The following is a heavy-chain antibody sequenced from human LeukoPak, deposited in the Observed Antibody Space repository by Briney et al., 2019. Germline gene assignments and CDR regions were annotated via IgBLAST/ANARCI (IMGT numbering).Heavy chain of an antibody. V-gene: IGHV4-39*01. CDR2: INYSGST. J-gene: IGHJ4*02. CDR1: GGSISSTSYY. Sequence: SETLSLTCTVSGGSISSTSYYWGWIRQPPGKGLEWIGTINYSGSTYYNPSLKSRVTISVDTSKNQISLKLNSVTAADTAMYYCARSYGSGNYFDYWGQGTLVTVSS. D-gene: IGHD3-10*01. CDR3: ARSYGSGNYFDY.